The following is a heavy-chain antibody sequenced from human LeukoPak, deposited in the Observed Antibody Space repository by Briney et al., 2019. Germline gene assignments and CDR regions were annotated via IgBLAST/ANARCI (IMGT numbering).Heavy chain of an antibody. V-gene: IGHV4-4*02. J-gene: IGHJ4*02. CDR2: IYHSGST. D-gene: IGHD2-2*01. CDR1: GGSISISNW. Sequence: SETLSLTCAVSGGSISISNWWSWVRQPPGKGLEWIGEIYHSGSTNYNPSLKSRVTISVDKSKNQFSLKLSSVTAADTAVYYCARVGDGSIVVVPAAQYYFDYWGQGTLVTVSS. CDR3: ARVGDGSIVVVPAAQYYFDY.